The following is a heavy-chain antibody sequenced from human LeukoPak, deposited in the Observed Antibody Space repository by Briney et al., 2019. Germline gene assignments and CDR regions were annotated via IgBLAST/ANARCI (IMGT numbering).Heavy chain of an antibody. Sequence: KPSETLSLTCTVSGGSISSASYYWSWIRQPPGKGLEWIGYIYYSGSAIYNPSLKSRVTISVDTSKNQFSLKLSSVTAADTAIYYCARDSIVGANHDAFDIWGQGTMVTVSS. D-gene: IGHD1-26*01. J-gene: IGHJ3*02. CDR2: IYYSGSA. CDR3: ARDSIVGANHDAFDI. V-gene: IGHV4-61*01. CDR1: GGSISSASYY.